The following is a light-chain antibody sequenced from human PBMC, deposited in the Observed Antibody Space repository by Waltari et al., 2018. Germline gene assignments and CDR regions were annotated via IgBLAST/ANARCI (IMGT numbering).Light chain of an antibody. CDR2: LTS. Sequence: DIVTTQSPRSLPVTPGEPASISCRSSQSLLQTNGYNSLDWSLQKPGQSPQVLIYLTSNRASGVPDWFSGSGSGTDFTLRISRVEAEDVGVYSCMQPLQTPLTFGGGTKVEIK. V-gene: IGKV2-28*01. CDR1: QSLLQTNGYNS. CDR3: MQPLQTPLT. J-gene: IGKJ4*01.